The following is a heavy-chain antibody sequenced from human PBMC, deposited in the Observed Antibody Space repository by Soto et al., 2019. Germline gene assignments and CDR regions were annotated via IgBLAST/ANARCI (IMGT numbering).Heavy chain of an antibody. J-gene: IGHJ4*02. V-gene: IGHV3-13*01. D-gene: IGHD2-21*01. Sequence: PGGSLSLSCEVSGFTFSGFNMHWVRQPTGKGLGWVSSIGTAGDTYYADSVKLGCTISRENAKNSLSLQLRSLRAGDMAANLCQKSQENGTHFFGSWGQGTQVTVSS. CDR3: QKSQENGTHFFGS. CDR2: IGTAGDT. CDR1: GFTFSGFN.